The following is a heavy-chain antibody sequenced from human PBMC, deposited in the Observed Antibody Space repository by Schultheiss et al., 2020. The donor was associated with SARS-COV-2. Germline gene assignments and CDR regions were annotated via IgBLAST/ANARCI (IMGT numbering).Heavy chain of an antibody. CDR3: AREGSSFNYYGMDV. J-gene: IGHJ6*02. CDR1: GFTFSDYY. V-gene: IGHV3-66*02. D-gene: IGHD6-6*01. CDR2: IYSGGST. Sequence: GGSLRLSCAASGFTFSDYYMSWVRQAPGKGLEWVSVIYSGGSTYYADSVKGRFTISRDNSKNTLYLQMNSLRAEDTAVYYCAREGSSFNYYGMDVWGQGTTVTVSS.